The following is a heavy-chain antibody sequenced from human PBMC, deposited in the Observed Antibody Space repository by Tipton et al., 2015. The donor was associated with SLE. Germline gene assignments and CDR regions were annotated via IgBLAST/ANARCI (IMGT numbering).Heavy chain of an antibody. CDR1: GDSVSRNSAA. D-gene: IGHD3-16*01. J-gene: IGHJ3*02. CDR3: ARDPKADFDDVWGSRSASGGFDI. V-gene: IGHV6-1*01. CDR2: TYYRSKWYN. Sequence: PGLVKPSQTLSVTCAISGDSVSRNSAAWNWIRQSPSRGLEWLGRTYYRSKWYNDYAVSVKSRITINADTSKNQFSLQLNSVTPEDTAVYYCARDPKADFDDVWGSRSASGGFDIWGQGTMVTVSS.